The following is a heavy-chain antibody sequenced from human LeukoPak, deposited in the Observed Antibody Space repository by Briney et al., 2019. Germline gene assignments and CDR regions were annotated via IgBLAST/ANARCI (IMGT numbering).Heavy chain of an antibody. D-gene: IGHD6-19*01. V-gene: IGHV1-2*02. CDR1: GYTFIGYY. CDR3: ARDGVAGSSDAFDI. J-gene: IGHJ3*02. Sequence: ASVKVSCKASGYTFIGYYMHWVRQAPGQGLEWMGWIDPYSGGTHFAQRFQGRVSMTLDTSISTAYMELTRLTSEDTAVYYCARDGVAGSSDAFDIWGQGTMVTVSA. CDR2: IDPYSGGT.